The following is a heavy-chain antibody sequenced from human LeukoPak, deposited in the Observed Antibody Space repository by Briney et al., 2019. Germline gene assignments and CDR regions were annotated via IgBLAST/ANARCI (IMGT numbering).Heavy chain of an antibody. J-gene: IGHJ4*02. CDR3: TRVGYIDEGIDY. D-gene: IGHD5-24*01. V-gene: IGHV3-7*04. CDR2: IKQDGSKK. Sequence: GGSLRLPCEASGFPFSSYWMTWVRQAPGKGLEWVANIKQDGSKKSYVDSVKGRFTISRDNAKNSLYLQMNSLRAEDTAIYYCTRVGYIDEGIDYWGQGTLVTVSP. CDR1: GFPFSSYW.